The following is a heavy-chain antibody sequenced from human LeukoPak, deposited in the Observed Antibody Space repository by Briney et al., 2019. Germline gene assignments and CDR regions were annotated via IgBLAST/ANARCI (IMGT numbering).Heavy chain of an antibody. CDR3: ARDYCSSTSCYGAYYYMDV. V-gene: IGHV4-4*07. D-gene: IGHD2-2*01. J-gene: IGHJ6*03. CDR1: GGSISSYY. Sequence: SETLSLTCTVSGGSISSYYWSWIRQPAGKGLEWIGRIYTSGSTNYNPSLKSRVTMSVDTSKNQFSLKLSSVTAADTAVYYCARDYCSSTSCYGAYYYMDVWGKGTTVTASS. CDR2: IYTSGST.